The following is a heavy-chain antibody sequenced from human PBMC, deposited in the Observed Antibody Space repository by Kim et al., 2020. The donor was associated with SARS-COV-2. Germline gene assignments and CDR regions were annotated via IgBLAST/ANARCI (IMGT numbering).Heavy chain of an antibody. CDR1: GFTFSNAW. Sequence: GGSLRLSCAASGFTFSNAWMSWVRQAPGKGLEWVGRIKSKTDGGTTDYAAPVKGRFTISRDDSKNTLYLQMNSLKTEDTAVYYCTTEYYYDSSGYYYADYCDGMDVWGQGTTVTVSS. J-gene: IGHJ6*02. CDR3: TTEYYYDSSGYYYADYCDGMDV. V-gene: IGHV3-15*01. D-gene: IGHD3-22*01. CDR2: IKSKTDGGTT.